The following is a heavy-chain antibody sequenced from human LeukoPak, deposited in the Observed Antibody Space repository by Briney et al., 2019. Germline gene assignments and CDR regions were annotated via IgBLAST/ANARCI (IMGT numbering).Heavy chain of an antibody. CDR3: ARNNRFFYDSSGLLDI. CDR2: IYYSGST. J-gene: IGHJ3*02. V-gene: IGHV4-59*08. D-gene: IGHD3-22*01. CDR1: GGSISSYY. Sequence: PSETLSLTCTVSGGSISSYYWSWIRQPPGKGLEWIGYIYYSGSTNYNPSLKSRVTISVDTSKNQFSLKLSSVTAADTAVYYCARNNRFFYDSSGLLDIWGQGTTVTVSS.